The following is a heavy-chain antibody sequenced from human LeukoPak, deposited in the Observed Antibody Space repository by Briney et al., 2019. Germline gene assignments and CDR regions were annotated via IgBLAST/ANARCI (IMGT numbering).Heavy chain of an antibody. J-gene: IGHJ4*02. D-gene: IGHD6-13*01. CDR3: ASHEKLVLFAY. Sequence: PSETLSLTCTVSGGSISSSSYYWGWIRQPPGKGLEWIGSIYYSGSTYYNPSLTSRVTISVDTSKNQFSLKLSSLTAADTAVYSCASHEKLVLFAYWGQGTLVTVSS. CDR1: GGSISSSSYY. CDR2: IYYSGST. V-gene: IGHV4-39*01.